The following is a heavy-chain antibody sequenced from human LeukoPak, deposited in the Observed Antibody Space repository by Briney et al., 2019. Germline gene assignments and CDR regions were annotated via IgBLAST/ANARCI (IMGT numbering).Heavy chain of an antibody. Sequence: ASVTVSFKASGYTFTVYYIHWVRQAPGQGLEWMGWINPNSDGTNYAQKFQGRVTMTRDTSISTAYMELSRLRSDDTAVYYCARNNYGDYVPSFDYWGQGTLVTVSS. CDR3: ARNNYGDYVPSFDY. CDR1: GYTFTVYY. J-gene: IGHJ4*02. D-gene: IGHD4-17*01. V-gene: IGHV1-2*02. CDR2: INPNSDGT.